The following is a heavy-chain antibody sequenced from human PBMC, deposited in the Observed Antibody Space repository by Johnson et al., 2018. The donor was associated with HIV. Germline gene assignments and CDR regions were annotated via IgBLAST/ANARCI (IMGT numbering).Heavy chain of an antibody. Sequence: VQLVESGGGLVQPGGSLRLSCAASGFTFSNSAMSWVRQAPGKGLEWVSGISGSGGSTYYADSVKGRFTISRDNSDNTLYLQMNSLRPEDTAVYYCASPWVASALDIWGQGTLVTVSP. J-gene: IGHJ3*02. V-gene: IGHV3-23*04. CDR1: GFTFSNSA. CDR3: ASPWVASALDI. CDR2: ISGSGGST. D-gene: IGHD2-15*01.